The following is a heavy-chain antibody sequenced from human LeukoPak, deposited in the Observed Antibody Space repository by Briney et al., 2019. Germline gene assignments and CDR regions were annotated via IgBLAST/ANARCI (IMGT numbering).Heavy chain of an antibody. CDR1: GFSFSTYW. J-gene: IGHJ4*02. Sequence: PGGSLRLSCAASGFSFSTYWMGWVRQAPGKGPGWVANINQHGSEEYYVDSVKGRFTISRDNAKDSLYLQMNSLRADDTAVYYCAGSIGWGQGTLVTVSS. CDR3: AGSIG. D-gene: IGHD3-10*01. V-gene: IGHV3-7*03. CDR2: INQHGSEE.